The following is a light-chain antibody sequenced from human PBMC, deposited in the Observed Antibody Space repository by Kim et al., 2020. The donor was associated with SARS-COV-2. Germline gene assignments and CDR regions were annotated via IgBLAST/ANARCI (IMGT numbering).Light chain of an antibody. CDR1: SLRSYY. CDR2: GKN. V-gene: IGLV3-19*01. J-gene: IGLJ2*01. CDR3: NSRDSSGNL. Sequence: SVALERKVRITCQEDSLRSYYASWYQQRPGQAPVVVIYGKNNRPSGIPDRFSASSSGNTASLTITGAQAEDEADYYCNSRDSSGNLFGGGTQLTVL.